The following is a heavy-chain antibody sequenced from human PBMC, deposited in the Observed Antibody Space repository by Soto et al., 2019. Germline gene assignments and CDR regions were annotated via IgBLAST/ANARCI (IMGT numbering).Heavy chain of an antibody. CDR2: IYYSGST. V-gene: IGHV4-61*01. D-gene: IGHD1-26*01. J-gene: IGHJ4*02. CDR1: GGSVSSGSYY. CDR3: ARDRGATLFDY. Sequence: SETLSLTCTVSGGSVSSGSYYWSWIRQPPGKGLEWIGYIYYSGSTNYNPSLKSRVTISVDTSKNQFSLKLSSVTAADTAVYYCARDRGATLFDYWGQGTLVTVSS.